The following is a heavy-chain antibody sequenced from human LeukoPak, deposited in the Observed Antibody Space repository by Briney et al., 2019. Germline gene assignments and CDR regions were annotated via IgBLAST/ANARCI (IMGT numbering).Heavy chain of an antibody. CDR2: ISPDGSET. V-gene: IGHV3-7*01. CDR3: LAGGGY. Sequence: TGGSLRLSCAASGLTFTRHWMNWVRQAPGKGLEWVSNISPDGSETYYVDSVKGRFTVSRDNARNSLYLQMNWLRAEDTAVYYCLAGGGYWGQGTLVSVSS. CDR1: GLTFTRHW. D-gene: IGHD3-16*01. J-gene: IGHJ4*02.